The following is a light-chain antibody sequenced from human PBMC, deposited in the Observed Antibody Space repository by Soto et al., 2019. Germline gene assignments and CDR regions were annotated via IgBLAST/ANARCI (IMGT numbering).Light chain of an antibody. CDR2: WAS. Sequence: DIVMTQSPDSLAVSLGERATINSKSSQSVLYNSNNKNYLSWYQQKPGQPPKLLIYWASTRESGVPDRFSGSGSGTDFTLKISRVEAEDVGVYYCMQALQAAQLTFGGGTKVDIK. CDR1: QSVLYNSNNKNY. V-gene: IGKV4-1*01. CDR3: MQALQAAQLT. J-gene: IGKJ4*01.